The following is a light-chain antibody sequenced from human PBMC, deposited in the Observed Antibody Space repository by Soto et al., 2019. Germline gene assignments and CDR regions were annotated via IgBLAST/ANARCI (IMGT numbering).Light chain of an antibody. V-gene: IGKV3-20*01. Sequence: EIVLTQSPGTLSLSPGERATLSCRASQSVSSSYLAWYQQKPGQAPRLLIYRASSRATGIPDRFSGSGSGTDFTLTISRLEPEDLAVYYCQQYGSYWTFGQGTKVEIK. J-gene: IGKJ1*01. CDR1: QSVSSSY. CDR3: QQYGSYWT. CDR2: RAS.